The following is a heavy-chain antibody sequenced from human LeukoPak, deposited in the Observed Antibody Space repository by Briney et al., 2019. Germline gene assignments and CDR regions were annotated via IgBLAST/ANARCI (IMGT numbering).Heavy chain of an antibody. J-gene: IGHJ4*02. CDR1: GSPINLYY. CDR3: ARFMVLDGSYHDY. Sequence: SETLSLTCTVSGSPINLYYWSWIRQSAGKGLEWIGRIYSSGTTSYNPSLMSRVSMSLDTSRNQFSLRLYSVTAADAAVYYCARFMVLDGSYHDYWGQGTLVTVSS. D-gene: IGHD1-26*01. CDR2: IYSSGTT. V-gene: IGHV4-4*07.